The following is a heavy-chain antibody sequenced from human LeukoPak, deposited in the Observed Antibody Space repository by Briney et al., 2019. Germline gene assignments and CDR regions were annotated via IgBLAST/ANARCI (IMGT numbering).Heavy chain of an antibody. CDR3: AKDQGADYYDSSGYAFDI. J-gene: IGHJ3*02. D-gene: IGHD3-22*01. V-gene: IGHV3-7*01. Sequence: GGSLRLSCAASGFTFSNHWMSWVRQAPGKGLEWVANMNLDGSEKYYVDSVKGRFTISRDNAKNSLYLQMNSLTAEDTAVYYCAKDQGADYYDSSGYAFDIWGQGTMVTVSS. CDR1: GFTFSNHW. CDR2: MNLDGSEK.